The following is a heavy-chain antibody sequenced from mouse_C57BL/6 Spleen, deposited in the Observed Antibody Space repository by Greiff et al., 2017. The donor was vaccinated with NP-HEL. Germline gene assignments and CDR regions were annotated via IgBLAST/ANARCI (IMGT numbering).Heavy chain of an antibody. CDR2: LNPSTGGT. V-gene: IGHV1-42*01. CDR3: ARTVYYGSSYVEFAY. J-gene: IGHJ3*01. D-gene: IGHD1-1*01. CDR1: GYSFTGYY. Sequence: EVQLQESGPELVKPGASVKISCKASGYSFTGYYMNWVKQSPEKSLEWIGELNPSTGGTTYNQKFKAKATLTVDKSSSTAYMQLKSLTSEDSAVYYCARTVYYGSSYVEFAYWGQGTLVTVSA.